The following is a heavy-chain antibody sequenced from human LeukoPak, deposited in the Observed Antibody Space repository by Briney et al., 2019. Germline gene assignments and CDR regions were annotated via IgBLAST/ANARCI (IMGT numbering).Heavy chain of an antibody. D-gene: IGHD5-18*01. CDR3: ARDSSPDTAKELGRHDY. V-gene: IGHV1-46*01. J-gene: IGHJ4*02. Sequence: ASVTVSCNASGYTFTSNCMHWVRQAPGQGLEWMGIINPSGGSTSYAQKFQGRVTMTRDTSTSTVYMELSSLRSEDTAVYYCARDSSPDTAKELGRHDYCGQGTLVTVSS. CDR1: GYTFTSNC. CDR2: INPSGGST.